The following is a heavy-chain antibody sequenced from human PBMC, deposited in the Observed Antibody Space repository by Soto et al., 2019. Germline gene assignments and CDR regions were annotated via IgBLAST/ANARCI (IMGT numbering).Heavy chain of an antibody. CDR2: ICGSGSNK. CDR1: GFTFSSYA. CDR3: AKDRHYYGSGSYYAVNYYYYYGMDV. J-gene: IGHJ6*02. V-gene: IGHV3-23*01. Sequence: GGSLRLSCAASGFTFSSYAMRWVRQAPGKGLEWVSAICGSGSNKYYADSVKGRFTISRDNSKNTLYLQMNSLRAEDTAVYYCAKDRHYYGSGSYYAVNYYYYYGMDVWGQGTTVTVSS. D-gene: IGHD3-10*01.